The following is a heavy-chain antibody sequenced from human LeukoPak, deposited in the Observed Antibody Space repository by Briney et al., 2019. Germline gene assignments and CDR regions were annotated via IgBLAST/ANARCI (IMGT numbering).Heavy chain of an antibody. CDR1: GFTFSGHA. D-gene: IGHD6-13*01. CDR2: IGGRGAST. Sequence: PGGSLRLSCAASGFTFSGHAMNWVRQAPGKGLEWFSGIGGRGASTHYGDAVNGRFTISRDNSKDTLYLQIHSLRVEDTAIYYCARDGKLGTSWFLDHWGQGVLVTVSS. V-gene: IGHV3-23*01. CDR3: ARDGKLGTSWFLDH. J-gene: IGHJ4*02.